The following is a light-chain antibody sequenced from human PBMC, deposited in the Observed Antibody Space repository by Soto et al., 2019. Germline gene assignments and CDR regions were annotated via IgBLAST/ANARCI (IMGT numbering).Light chain of an antibody. CDR1: SSDIGAYDY. V-gene: IGLV2-14*01. CDR2: EVS. CDR3: SSYTSSSTRV. Sequence: QSALTQPASLSGSPGQSITISCTGTSSDIGAYDYVSWFQQHPGKAPKLMIYEVSNRPSGVSNRFSGSKSGNTASLTISGLQAEDEADYYCSSYTSSSTRVFGGGTQLTVL. J-gene: IGLJ2*01.